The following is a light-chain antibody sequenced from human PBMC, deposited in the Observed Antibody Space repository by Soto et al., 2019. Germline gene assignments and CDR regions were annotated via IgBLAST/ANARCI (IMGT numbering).Light chain of an antibody. J-gene: IGKJ5*01. CDR3: QQRMNWPLT. CDR2: DAS. V-gene: IGKV3-11*01. CDR1: QTVSSY. Sequence: EIVLTQSPATLSLSPGERANLSCRASQTVSSYLLWYQQKRGQAPRLLIYDASNRATGIPARFSGSGSGTDFTLTIRSLEPEDFAVYYCQQRMNWPLTFGQGTRLEIK.